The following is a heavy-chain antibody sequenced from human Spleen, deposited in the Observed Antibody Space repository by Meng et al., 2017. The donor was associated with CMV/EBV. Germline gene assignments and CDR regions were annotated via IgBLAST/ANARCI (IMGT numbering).Heavy chain of an antibody. CDR3: ARDSDVVPLFDP. Sequence: LRASGPGLVKPSGTLSLTCSVSCGSMSSSSSYWGWIRQPPGKGLEWIGSIYYSGSTYYNPSLKSRVTISVDTSKNQFSLKLSSVTAADTAVYYCARDSDVVPLFDPWGQGTLVTVSS. V-gene: IGHV4-39*07. CDR1: CGSMSSSSSY. D-gene: IGHD2-2*01. J-gene: IGHJ5*02. CDR2: IYYSGST.